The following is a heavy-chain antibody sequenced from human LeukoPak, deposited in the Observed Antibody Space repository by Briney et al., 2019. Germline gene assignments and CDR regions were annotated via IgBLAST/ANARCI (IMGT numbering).Heavy chain of an antibody. CDR1: GYTFTSYG. V-gene: IGHV1-18*01. Sequence: ASVKVSCKASGYTFTSYGITWVRQAPGQGLEWMGWISPYNDNTNYAQKLQGRVTMTEDTSTDTAYMELSSLRSEDTAVYYCATGAPYYYDSSGYHPHAFDIWDQGTMVTVSS. CDR3: ATGAPYYYDSSGYHPHAFDI. CDR2: ISPYNDNT. D-gene: IGHD3-22*01. J-gene: IGHJ3*02.